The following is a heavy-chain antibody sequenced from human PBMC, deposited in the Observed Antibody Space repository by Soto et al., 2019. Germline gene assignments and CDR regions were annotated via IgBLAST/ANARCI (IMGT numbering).Heavy chain of an antibody. CDR3: AREGSYYDSSGYYTGAFDI. CDR1: CASFTSYA. Sequence: VSCTASCASFTSYAISWLRQAPGQRLEWMGGIIPIFGTANYAQKFQGRVTITADESTSTAYMELSSLRSEETAVYYCAREGSYYDSSGYYTGAFDIWGQGTMVTVSS. V-gene: IGHV1-69*01. D-gene: IGHD3-22*01. J-gene: IGHJ3*02. CDR2: IIPIFGTA.